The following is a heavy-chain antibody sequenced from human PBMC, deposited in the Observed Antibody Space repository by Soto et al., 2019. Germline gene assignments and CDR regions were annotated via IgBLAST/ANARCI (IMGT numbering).Heavy chain of an antibody. CDR2: ISSCSSYI. Sequence: EVQLVESGGGLVKPGGSLRLSCAASGFTFSSYSMNWVRQAPGKGLEWVSSISSCSSYIYYADSVKGRFTISRDNAKNSLYLQMNSLRAEDTAVYYCARGFYYYGMDVWGQGTTVTVSS. V-gene: IGHV3-21*01. CDR1: GFTFSSYS. CDR3: ARGFYYYGMDV. J-gene: IGHJ6*02.